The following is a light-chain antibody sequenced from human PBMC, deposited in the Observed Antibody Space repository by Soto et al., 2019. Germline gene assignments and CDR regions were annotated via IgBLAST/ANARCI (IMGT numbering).Light chain of an antibody. CDR2: SND. Sequence: QSVLTQAPSASVTPGQRVTISCSGSSSNIGSNTVTWYQQVPGTAPKLLIYSNDQRPSGVPDRFSGSKSGTSASLAIAGLQSEDEADYYCAAWDDSLNGWVFGGGTKLTVL. CDR1: SSNIGSNT. CDR3: AAWDDSLNGWV. J-gene: IGLJ3*02. V-gene: IGLV1-44*01.